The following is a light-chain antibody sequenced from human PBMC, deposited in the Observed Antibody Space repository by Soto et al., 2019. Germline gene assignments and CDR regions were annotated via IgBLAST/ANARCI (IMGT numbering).Light chain of an antibody. CDR3: SSYTSSSPYV. J-gene: IGLJ1*01. CDR1: SSDVGGYNY. Sequence: SVLTQPSSVSGSPGQSITISCTGTSSDVGGYNYVSWYQKHPGKAPKLMIYDVSNRPSGVSNRFSGSKSGNTASLTISGLQAEDEADYYCSSYTSSSPYVLGTGTKVTVL. CDR2: DVS. V-gene: IGLV2-14*01.